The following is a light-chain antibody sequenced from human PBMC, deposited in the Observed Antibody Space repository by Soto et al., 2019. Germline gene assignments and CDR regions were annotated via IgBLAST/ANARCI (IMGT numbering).Light chain of an antibody. CDR3: CSYAGSSTFGV. Sequence: QSVLTQPASVSGSPGQSITISYTGTSSDFGNYNLVSWYQQHPGKAPKLMIYEGSKRPSGVSNRFSGSKSGNTASLTISGLQAEDEVDYYCCSYAGSSTFGVFGGGTKLTVL. J-gene: IGLJ2*01. V-gene: IGLV2-23*03. CDR2: EGS. CDR1: SSDFGNYNL.